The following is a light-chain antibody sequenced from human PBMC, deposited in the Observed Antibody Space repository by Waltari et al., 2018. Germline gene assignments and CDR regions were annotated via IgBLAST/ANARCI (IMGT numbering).Light chain of an antibody. V-gene: IGLV1-47*01. J-gene: IGLJ3*02. CDR2: RND. CDR1: SFNIGGKY. CDR3: AAWDDSLSAAL. Sequence: QTVLTQPPSVSGTPGQRVTISCSGSSFNIGGKYVYWFPQLPGTAPNLLIYRNDVRPSGLPAILSGSKSGTPASPAMIGLRSDDEDHYYCAAWDDSLSAALFCGGTKLTFL.